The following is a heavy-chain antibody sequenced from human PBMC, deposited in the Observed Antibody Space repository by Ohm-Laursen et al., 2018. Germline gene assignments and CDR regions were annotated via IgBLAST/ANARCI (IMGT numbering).Heavy chain of an antibody. J-gene: IGHJ4*02. D-gene: IGHD6-19*01. V-gene: IGHV4-34*01. Sequence: TLSLTCAVYGVSFSCYYWSRLRQPPGKGLEWLGEINHSGSTNYNQSLKSRFTISVETSKNQFSLKLSSVTAADTAVYYCARVSVSSGWTFDYWGQGTLVTVSS. CDR3: ARVSVSSGWTFDY. CDR2: INHSGST. CDR1: GVSFSCYY.